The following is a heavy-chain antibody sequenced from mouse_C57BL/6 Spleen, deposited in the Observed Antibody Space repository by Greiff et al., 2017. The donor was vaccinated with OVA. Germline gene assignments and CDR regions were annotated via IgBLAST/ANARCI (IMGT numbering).Heavy chain of an antibody. D-gene: IGHD2-5*01. CDR2: ISYDGSN. V-gene: IGHV3-6*01. J-gene: IGHJ2*01. CDR1: GYSITSGYY. CDR3: ARDYYSNFDY. Sequence: EVQVVESGPGLVKPSQSLSLTCSVTGYSITSGYYWNWIRQFPGNKLEWMGYISYDGSNNYNPSLKNRISITRDTSKNQFFLKLNSVTTEDTATYYCARDYYSNFDYWGQGTTLTVSS.